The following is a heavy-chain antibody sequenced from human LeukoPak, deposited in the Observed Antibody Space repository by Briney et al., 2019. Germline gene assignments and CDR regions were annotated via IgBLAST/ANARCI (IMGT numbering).Heavy chain of an antibody. Sequence: SVKVSCKASGGTFSSYAISWVRQAPGQGLEWMGRIIPILGIANYAQKFQGRVTITADKSTSTAYMELSSLRSEDTAVYYCARGGGGRYSSGWYDDAFDIWGQGTMVTVSS. J-gene: IGHJ3*02. D-gene: IGHD6-19*01. CDR1: GGTFSSYA. CDR2: IIPILGIA. V-gene: IGHV1-69*04. CDR3: ARGGGGRYSSGWYDDAFDI.